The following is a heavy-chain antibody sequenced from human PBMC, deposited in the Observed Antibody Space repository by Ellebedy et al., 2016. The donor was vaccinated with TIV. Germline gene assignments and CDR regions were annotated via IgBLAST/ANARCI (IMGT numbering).Heavy chain of an antibody. CDR2: ISLTGTI. Sequence: PGGSLRLSCAASGFTFKKYIMNWVRQAPGKGLEWVSYISLTGTIYYADSVKGRFTISRDTDKNSLFLQVNSLRDEDTAVYYCARSVGPLDYWGQGTLVTVSS. J-gene: IGHJ4*02. D-gene: IGHD2-15*01. CDR1: GFTFKKYI. V-gene: IGHV3-48*02. CDR3: ARSVGPLDY.